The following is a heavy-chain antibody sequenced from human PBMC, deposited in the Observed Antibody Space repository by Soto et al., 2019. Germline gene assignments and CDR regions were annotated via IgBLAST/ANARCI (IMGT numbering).Heavy chain of an antibody. V-gene: IGHV6-1*01. J-gene: IGHJ6*02. CDR3: ARTTTVTNLYYYYGMDV. D-gene: IGHD4-17*01. CDR2: TYYRSKWYN. CDR1: GDNVSSNSAA. Sequence: PSQTLSLTCAISGDNVSSNSAAWNWIRQSPSRGLEWLGRTYYRSKWYNDYAVSVKSRITINPDTSKNQFSLQLNSVTPEDTAVYYCARTTTVTNLYYYYGMDVWGQGTTVTVSS.